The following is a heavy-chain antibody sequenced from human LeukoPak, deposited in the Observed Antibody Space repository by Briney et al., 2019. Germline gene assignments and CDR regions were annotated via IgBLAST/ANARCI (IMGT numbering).Heavy chain of an antibody. CDR3: TTNTAMVSSRMDF. Sequence: GSLRLSCAASGFTFTNAWMSWVRQAPGKGLEWVGRIKRKIDGGTTDYAAPVKGRFTISRDDSKNTLYLQMNSLKTEDTAVYYCTTNTAMVSSRMDFWGQGTTVTVSS. CDR2: IKRKIDGGTT. J-gene: IGHJ6*02. CDR1: GFTFTNAW. V-gene: IGHV3-15*01. D-gene: IGHD5-18*01.